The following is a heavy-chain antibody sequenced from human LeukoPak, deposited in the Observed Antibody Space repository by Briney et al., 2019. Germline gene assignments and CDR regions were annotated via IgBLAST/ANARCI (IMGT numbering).Heavy chain of an antibody. CDR2: ISSSSSYI. CDR3: ARDNIAGYSYCSGGSCEKSYYYHGMDV. V-gene: IGHV3-21*01. Sequence: GGSLRLSCAASGFTFRTYSMNWVRQAPGKGLEWVSSISSSSSYIYYADSVKGRFTISRDNAKNSLYLQMNSLRAEDTAVYYCARDNIAGYSYCSGGSCEKSYYYHGMDVWGQGTTVTVSS. CDR1: GFTFRTYS. J-gene: IGHJ6*02. D-gene: IGHD2-15*01.